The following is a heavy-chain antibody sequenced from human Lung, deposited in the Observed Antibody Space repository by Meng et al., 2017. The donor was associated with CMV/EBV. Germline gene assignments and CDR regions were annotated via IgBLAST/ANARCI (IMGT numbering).Heavy chain of an antibody. V-gene: IGHV1-24*01. Sequence: ASVXVSXKVSGYRLSELSMHGVRQDPGKGLEWMGGFDHEDGKTIYEQKFQGRVTMTEDTYTDTAYMDLSSLRSEDTAVYYWAIFGLVGGLDAFDVWGQGTMVTVSS. CDR1: GYRLSELS. D-gene: IGHD3/OR15-3a*01. J-gene: IGHJ3*01. CDR2: FDHEDGKT. CDR3: AIFGLVGGLDAFDV.